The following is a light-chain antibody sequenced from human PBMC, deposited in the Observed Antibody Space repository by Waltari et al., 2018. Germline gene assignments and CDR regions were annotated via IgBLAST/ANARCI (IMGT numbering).Light chain of an antibody. CDR3: SSYTSSSTPVV. CDR2: DVS. V-gene: IGLV2-14*01. Sequence: QSALTQPASVSGSPGQSITISCPGTSSDVGVYNYVSWYQQHPGKAPKLMIYDVSNRPSGVSNRFSGSKSASTASLTISGLQAEDEADYYCSSYTSSSTPVVFGGGTKLTVL. J-gene: IGLJ2*01. CDR1: SSDVGVYNY.